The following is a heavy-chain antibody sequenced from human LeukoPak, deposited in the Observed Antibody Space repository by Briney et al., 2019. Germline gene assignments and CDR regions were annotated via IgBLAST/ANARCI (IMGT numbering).Heavy chain of an antibody. CDR2: IWHDGSNK. V-gene: IGHV3-33*06. CDR1: GFTFSNYG. D-gene: IGHD5-24*01. CDR3: AKDGDAYIEYYYYYMDV. J-gene: IGHJ6*03. Sequence: PGGSLRLSCVSSGFTFSNYGMHWVRQAPGKGLEWVALIWHDGSNKYYADPVRGRVTISRDNSKNTLYLQMNSLTAEDTAVYFCAKDGDAYIEYYYYYMDVWGKGTTVTVSS.